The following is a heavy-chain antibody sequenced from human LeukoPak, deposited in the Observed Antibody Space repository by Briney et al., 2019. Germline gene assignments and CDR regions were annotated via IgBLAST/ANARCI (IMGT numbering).Heavy chain of an antibody. CDR2: ISGSGSGGST. D-gene: IGHD3-22*01. CDR1: GFTFRIYA. Sequence: GGSLRLSCAASGFTFRIYAMSWVRQAPGKGLEWVSNISGSGSGGSTYYADSVKGRFTISRDNSKNTLYLQMNSLRAEDTAVYYCARADYDSSGYYYYQAYRGDAFDIWGQGTMVTVSS. V-gene: IGHV3-23*01. J-gene: IGHJ3*02. CDR3: ARADYDSSGYYYYQAYRGDAFDI.